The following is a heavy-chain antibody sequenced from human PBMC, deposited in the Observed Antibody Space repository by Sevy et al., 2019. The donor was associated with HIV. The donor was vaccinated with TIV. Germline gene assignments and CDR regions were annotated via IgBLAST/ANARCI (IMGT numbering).Heavy chain of an antibody. V-gene: IGHV3-7*03. CDR2: INGDGSEK. D-gene: IGHD1-26*01. CDR3: ARDCNSATCLWCLDV. CDR1: GFTFSHYW. Sequence: PGGSLRLSCAASGFTFSHYWMTWVRQAPGKGPEWVANINGDGSEKYYVDSVRGRFTISRDNAKNSLYLQMNSLRGEDTALYYCARDCNSATCLWCLDVWGQGTTVTVSS. J-gene: IGHJ6*02.